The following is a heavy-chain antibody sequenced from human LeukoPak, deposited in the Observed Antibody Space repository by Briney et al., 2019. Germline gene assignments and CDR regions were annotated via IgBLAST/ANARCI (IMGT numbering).Heavy chain of an antibody. V-gene: IGHV4-61*02. D-gene: IGHD6-13*01. CDR3: ARQGSSSWYDTTFDY. Sequence: SQTLSLTCTVSGGSISSGSYYWSWIRQPAGKGLEWIVRIYTSGSTNYNPSLKSRVTISVDTSKNQFSLKLSSVTAADTAVYYCARQGSSSWYDTTFDYWGQGTLVTVSS. CDR1: GGSISSGSYY. CDR2: IYTSGST. J-gene: IGHJ4*02.